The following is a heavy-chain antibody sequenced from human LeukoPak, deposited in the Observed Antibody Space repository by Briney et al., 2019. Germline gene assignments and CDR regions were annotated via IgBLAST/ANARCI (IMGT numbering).Heavy chain of an antibody. D-gene: IGHD6-13*01. CDR3: ARSYYSSRRLDY. J-gene: IGHJ4*02. Sequence: GGSLRLSCGASGFTFSSHSMNWVRQAPGKVLEWVSYISRSSSTIYYADSVKGRFTISRDNAKNSLYLQMNSLRAEDTAVYYCARSYYSSRRLDYWGQGTLVTVSS. CDR1: GFTFSSHS. CDR2: ISRSSSTI. V-gene: IGHV3-48*01.